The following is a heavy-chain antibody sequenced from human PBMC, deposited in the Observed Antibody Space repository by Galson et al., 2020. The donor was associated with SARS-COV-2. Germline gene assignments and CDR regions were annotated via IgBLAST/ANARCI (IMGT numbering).Heavy chain of an antibody. J-gene: IGHJ4*02. D-gene: IGHD1-26*01. CDR1: GGSISGYY. V-gene: IGHV4-59*12. Sequence: SQTLSLTCTVSGGSISGYYWSWIRQPPGKGLEWIGYIYYSGSTDYNPSLKSRVTMSVDSSKNQVSLKLSSVTAADTAVYYCARGVGASEKFDYWGQGTLVSVSS. CDR3: ARGVGASEKFDY. CDR2: IYYSGST.